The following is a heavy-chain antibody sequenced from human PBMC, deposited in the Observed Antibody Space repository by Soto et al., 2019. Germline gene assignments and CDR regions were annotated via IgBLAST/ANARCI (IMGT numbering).Heavy chain of an antibody. CDR1: GYTFTSYA. CDR2: INAGNGNT. Sequence: QVQLVQSGAEKKKPGASVKVSCKASGYTFTSYAIHWVRQAPGQRLERMGWINAGNGNTKYSQKFQGIVTITRDTSASTAYMELSSLRSEDTAVYYCAGGFPLWFDPWGQGTLVTGSS. V-gene: IGHV1-3*05. D-gene: IGHD3-3*01. CDR3: AGGFPLWFDP. J-gene: IGHJ5*02.